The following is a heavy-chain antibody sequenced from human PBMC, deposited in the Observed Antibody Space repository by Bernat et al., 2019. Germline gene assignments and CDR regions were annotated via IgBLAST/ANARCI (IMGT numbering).Heavy chain of an antibody. J-gene: IGHJ4*02. V-gene: IGHV3-9*01. CDR1: GFTFEDYA. CDR2: INWNGANI. CDR3: ARDISDTSTTIDY. D-gene: IGHD5-18*01. Sequence: EVQLVESGGGLLQPDRSLRLSCAAFGFTFEDYAMHWVRQAPGKGLEWVSTINWNGANIIYADSVKGRFTISRDNAKNSLYLQMNSLRAEDTAFYYCARDISDTSTTIDYWGQGTLVTVSS.